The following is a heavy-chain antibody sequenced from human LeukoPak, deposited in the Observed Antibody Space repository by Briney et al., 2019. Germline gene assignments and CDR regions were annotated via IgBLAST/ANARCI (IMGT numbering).Heavy chain of an antibody. CDR1: GFTFSSYA. V-gene: IGHV3-30*04. Sequence: GGSLRLSCAASGFTFSSYAMHWVRQAPGKGLEWVAVISYDGSNKYYADSVKGRFTISRDNSKNTLYLQMNSLRTEDTAVYYCARVLYSSGWYGLFDYWGQGTLVTVSS. CDR3: ARVLYSSGWYGLFDY. J-gene: IGHJ4*02. D-gene: IGHD6-19*01. CDR2: ISYDGSNK.